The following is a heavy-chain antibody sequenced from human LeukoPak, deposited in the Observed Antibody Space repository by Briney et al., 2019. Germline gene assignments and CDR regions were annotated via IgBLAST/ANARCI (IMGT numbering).Heavy chain of an antibody. CDR3: AKDYPSGYYGPNSLY. V-gene: IGHV3-30*02. J-gene: IGHJ4*02. CDR1: GFTFSSYG. D-gene: IGHD3-10*01. Sequence: GGSLGLSCAASGFTFSSYGMHWVRQAPGKGLEWVAFIRYDGSNKYYADSVKGRFTISRDNSKNTLYLQMNSLRAEDTAVYYCAKDYPSGYYGPNSLYWGQGTLVTVSS. CDR2: IRYDGSNK.